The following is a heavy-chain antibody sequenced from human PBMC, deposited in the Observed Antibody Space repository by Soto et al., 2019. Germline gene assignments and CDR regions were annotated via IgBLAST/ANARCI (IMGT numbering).Heavy chain of an antibody. CDR2: IFYSGRSGST. Sequence: ETLSLTCSVSGGSINSYYWSWIRQPPGKGLEWIGYIFYSGRSGSTNYNPSLKSRVTISVDTSKNQFSLKVSSVTAADTAVYYCAKTALGWLDPWGQGTLVTVSS. V-gene: IGHV4-59*01. CDR3: AKTALGWLDP. D-gene: IGHD2-21*02. CDR1: GGSINSYY. J-gene: IGHJ5*02.